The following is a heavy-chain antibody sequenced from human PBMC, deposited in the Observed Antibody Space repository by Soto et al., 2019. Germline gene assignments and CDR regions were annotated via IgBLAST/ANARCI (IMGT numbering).Heavy chain of an antibody. CDR1: GDSISSQTTA. CDR3: AGGPSLTGSFFDS. D-gene: IGHD3-9*01. CDR2: TYYTSRWNN. J-gene: IGHJ4*02. Sequence: QLQQSGPGLVKPSQTLALTCAISGDSISSQTTAWNWIRQSPSRGLEWLGRTYYTSRWNNDYEVSVMSRITSSPDTSTNRVSLQLSSVTPEDTAVYFCAGGPSLTGSFFDSWGQGTLVTVSS. V-gene: IGHV6-1*01.